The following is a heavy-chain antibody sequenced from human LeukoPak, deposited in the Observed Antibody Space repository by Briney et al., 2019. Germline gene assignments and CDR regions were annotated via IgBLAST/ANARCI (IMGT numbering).Heavy chain of an antibody. CDR1: GFTFTSSA. D-gene: IGHD5-18*01. CDR2: IVVGSGNT. J-gene: IGHJ6*02. CDR3: AAHPGYSYGKPYYGMDV. Sequence: SVKVSCKASGFTFTSSAVQWVRQARGQRLEWMGWIVVGSGNTNYAQKFQERVTITRDMSTSTAYMELSSLRSEDTAVYYCAAHPGYSYGKPYYGMDVWGQGTTVTVSS. V-gene: IGHV1-58*01.